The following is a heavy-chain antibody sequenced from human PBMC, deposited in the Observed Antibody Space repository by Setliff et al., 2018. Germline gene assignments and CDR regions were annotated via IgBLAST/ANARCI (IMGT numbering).Heavy chain of an antibody. D-gene: IGHD6-13*01. CDR3: ARADYSSSLYYFED. Sequence: GASVKVSCKTSGYPFTNYGLSWVRQAPGQGLEWMGWISGHNGDTKLAQNFQGRVTVTTDTFTNTGYMELRSLRSDDTAFYYCARADYSSSLYYFEDWGQGTLVTVSS. J-gene: IGHJ4*02. CDR1: GYPFTNYG. V-gene: IGHV1-18*01. CDR2: ISGHNGDT.